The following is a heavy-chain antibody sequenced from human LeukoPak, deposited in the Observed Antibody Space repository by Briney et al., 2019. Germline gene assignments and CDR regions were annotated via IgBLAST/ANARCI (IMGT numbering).Heavy chain of an antibody. CDR1: GGSISSSSYY. V-gene: IGHV4-39*01. J-gene: IGHJ4*02. Sequence: SETLSLTCTVSGGSISSSSYYWGWIRQPPGKGREWIGSIYYSGSTYYNPSLKSRVTISVDTSKNQFSLKLSSVTAADTAVYYCARHTATDYYFDYWGQGTLVTVSS. D-gene: IGHD5-18*01. CDR3: ARHTATDYYFDY. CDR2: IYYSGST.